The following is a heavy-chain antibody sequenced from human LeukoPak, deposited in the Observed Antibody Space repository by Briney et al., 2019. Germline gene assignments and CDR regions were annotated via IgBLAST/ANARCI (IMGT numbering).Heavy chain of an antibody. CDR3: ASPDTYYYDSSGYYHFDY. J-gene: IGHJ4*02. V-gene: IGHV3-48*02. CDR1: GFTFSTYN. Sequence: GGSLRLSCAASGFTFSTYNMNWVRQAPGKGLEWVSYISSSSNTIYYADSVKGRITISRDNAKNSLYLQMNSLRDEDTAVYYCASPDTYYYDSSGYYHFDYWGQGTLVTVSS. D-gene: IGHD3-22*01. CDR2: ISSSSNTI.